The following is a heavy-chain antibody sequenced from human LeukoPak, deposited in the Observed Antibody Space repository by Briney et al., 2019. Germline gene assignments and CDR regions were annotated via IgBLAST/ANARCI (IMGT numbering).Heavy chain of an antibody. V-gene: IGHV1-69*13. CDR1: GGTFSSYA. CDR3: ARDRTGTTPYYFDY. D-gene: IGHD1-7*01. Sequence: ASVKVSCKASGGTFSSYAISWVRQAPGQGLEWMGGIIPIFGTANYAQKFQGRVTITADESTSTAYMELSSLRSEDTAVYYCARDRTGTTPYYFDYWGQGTLVTVSS. J-gene: IGHJ4*02. CDR2: IIPIFGTA.